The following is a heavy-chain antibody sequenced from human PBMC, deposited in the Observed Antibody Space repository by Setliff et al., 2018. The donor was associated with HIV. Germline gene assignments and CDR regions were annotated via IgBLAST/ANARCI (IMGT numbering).Heavy chain of an antibody. CDR1: GLSLSTSGVG. CDR3: AYSGRQLRGPYFDF. J-gene: IGHJ4*02. CDR2: IYWNNNK. Sequence: SGPTLVNPTQTLTLTCTFPGLSLSTSGVGVGWIRQSPGKALAWLAFIYWNNNKHYSTSLKSRLTVTKDTSKNRVVFTMTNMDPVDTATYYCAYSGRQLRGPYFDFWGQGTPVTVSS. D-gene: IGHD1-1*01. V-gene: IGHV2-5*01.